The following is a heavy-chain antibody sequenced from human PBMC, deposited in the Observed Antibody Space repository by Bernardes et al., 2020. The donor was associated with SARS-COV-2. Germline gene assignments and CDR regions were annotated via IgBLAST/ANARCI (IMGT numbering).Heavy chain of an antibody. J-gene: IGHJ4*02. V-gene: IGHV3-23*01. CDR1: GFTFSSYA. CDR2: ISGSGGST. CDR3: AKREYYDFWSGPIDY. D-gene: IGHD3-3*01. Sequence: GGSLRLSCAASGFTFSSYAMNWVRQAPGMGLEWVSAISGSGGSTYYADSVRGRFTISRDNSKNTLYLQMNSQRAEDTAVYYCAKREYYDFWSGPIDYWGQGTLVTVSS.